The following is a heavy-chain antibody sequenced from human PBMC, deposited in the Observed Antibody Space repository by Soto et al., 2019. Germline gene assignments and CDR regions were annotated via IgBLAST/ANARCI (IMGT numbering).Heavy chain of an antibody. V-gene: IGHV3-23*01. CDR1: GFTFSSYA. Sequence: GGSLRLSCAASGFTFSSYAMGWVRQAPGKGLEWVSAISGSGGSTYYADSVRGRFTISRDNSKNTLYLQMNSLRAEDTAVYYCAKAGYCSSATCATRYYYMDVWGKGTTVTVSS. CDR2: ISGSGGST. J-gene: IGHJ6*03. D-gene: IGHD2-2*01. CDR3: AKAGYCSSATCATRYYYMDV.